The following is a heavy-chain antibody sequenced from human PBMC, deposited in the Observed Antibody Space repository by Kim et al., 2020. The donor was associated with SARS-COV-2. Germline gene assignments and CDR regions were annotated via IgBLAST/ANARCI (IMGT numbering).Heavy chain of an antibody. D-gene: IGHD1-7*01. V-gene: IGHV3-9*01. Sequence: GGSLRLSCAASGFTFDDYAMHWVRQAPGKGLEWVSGISWNSGSIGYADSVKGRFTISSDNAKKSLYLQMNSLRAEDTALYSCAKVSDNWNYLLPGFDPWG. J-gene: IGHJ5*02. CDR2: ISWNSGSI. CDR1: GFTFDDYA. CDR3: AKVSDNWNYLLPGFDP.